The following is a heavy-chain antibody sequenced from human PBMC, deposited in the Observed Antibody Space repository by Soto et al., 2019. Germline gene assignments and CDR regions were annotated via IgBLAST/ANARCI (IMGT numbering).Heavy chain of an antibody. V-gene: IGHV1-46*03. D-gene: IGHD2-15*01. CDR1: GYTFTSYY. J-gene: IGHJ4*02. CDR3: ARAFGYCSGGSCYTYSSGWYY. CDR2: INPSGGST. Sequence: QVQLVQSGAEVKKPGASVKVSCKASGYTFTSYYMHWVRQAPGQGLEWMGIINPSGGSTSYAQKFXGIVTMTRDTSTXRVXMXPSSLRSEDTAVYYCARAFGYCSGGSCYTYSSGWYYWGQGTLVTVSS.